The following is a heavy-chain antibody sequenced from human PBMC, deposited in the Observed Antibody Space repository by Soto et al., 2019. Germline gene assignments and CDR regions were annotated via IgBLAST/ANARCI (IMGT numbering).Heavy chain of an antibody. V-gene: IGHV1-2*04. Sequence: QALLVQSGAELKKPWASVKVSCKASGFTFTGYYMHWRRQAPGQGTEWMGCINPTTGGTKYSPKFKGWDTMTTDTSLIPAYLEVTRLSSNDTAIYYCARHQGSRPHNWFDFWGQGTLVTVSS. CDR3: ARHQGSRPHNWFDF. CDR2: INPTTGGT. CDR1: GFTFTGYY. J-gene: IGHJ5*01. D-gene: IGHD2-2*01.